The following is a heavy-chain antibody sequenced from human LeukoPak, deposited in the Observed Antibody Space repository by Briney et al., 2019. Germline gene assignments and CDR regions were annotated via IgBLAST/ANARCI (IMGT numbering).Heavy chain of an antibody. V-gene: IGHV3-23*01. CDR3: AKVVSLLVAVAFYFDY. CDR1: GFTFSSYA. J-gene: IGHJ4*02. Sequence: LAGGSLRLSCAASGFTFSSYAMSWLRQAPGKGLEWVSAISGSGGSTYYADSVKGRFTISRDNSKNTLYLQMNSLRAEDTAVYYCAKVVSLLVAVAFYFDYWGQGTLVTVSS. D-gene: IGHD6-19*01. CDR2: ISGSGGST.